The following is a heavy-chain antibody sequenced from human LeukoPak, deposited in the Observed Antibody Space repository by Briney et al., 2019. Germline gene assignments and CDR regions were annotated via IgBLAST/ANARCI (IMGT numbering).Heavy chain of an antibody. CDR3: ARVFDSGSQAYFYYMDV. Sequence: SETLSLTCAVYGGPFSGYYWSWIREPPGRGLEWIGEINHSGSTNYNPSLKSRVTISVDTSKNQFSLKLSSVTAADTAVYYCARVFDSGSQAYFYYMDVWGKGTTVTIFS. D-gene: IGHD3-10*01. CDR2: INHSGST. CDR1: GGPFSGYY. J-gene: IGHJ6*03. V-gene: IGHV4-34*01.